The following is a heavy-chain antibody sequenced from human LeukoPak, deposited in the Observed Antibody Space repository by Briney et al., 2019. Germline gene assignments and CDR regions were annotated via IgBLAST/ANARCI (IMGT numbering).Heavy chain of an antibody. D-gene: IGHD6-13*01. V-gene: IGHV4-34*01. Sequence: PSETPSLTCAVYGGSFGDYYWSWIRQPLGKGLEWIGEINHSGSTNYNPSLKSRVTISVDTSKNQFSLKLSSVTAADTAVYYCASDPYSSSWYYWGQGTLVTVSS. J-gene: IGHJ4*02. CDR3: ASDPYSSSWYY. CDR2: INHSGST. CDR1: GGSFGDYY.